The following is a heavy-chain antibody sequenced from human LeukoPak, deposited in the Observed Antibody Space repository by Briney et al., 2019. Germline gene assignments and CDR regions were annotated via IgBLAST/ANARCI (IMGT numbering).Heavy chain of an antibody. CDR2: ISGSGGST. Sequence: GGSLRLSCTASGFTFSSYAMSWVRQAPGKGLEWVSAISGSGGSTYSADSVKGRFTISRDNSKNTLYLQMNSLGAEDSAVYYCAKDGESGSYPDYWGQGTLVTVFS. V-gene: IGHV3-23*01. CDR3: AKDGESGSYPDY. CDR1: GFTFSSYA. D-gene: IGHD1-26*01. J-gene: IGHJ4*02.